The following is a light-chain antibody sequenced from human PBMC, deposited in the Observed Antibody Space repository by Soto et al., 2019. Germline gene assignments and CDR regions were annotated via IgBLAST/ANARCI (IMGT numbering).Light chain of an antibody. CDR2: SDN. V-gene: IGLV1-44*01. J-gene: IGLJ1*01. CDR1: DSNVGSNT. Sequence: QSVLTQPPSASGTPGQRVTISCSGSDSNVGSNTVNWYQHLPGTAPKLLIYSDNQRPSGVPDRFSGSKSGTSASLAISGLQSDDEADYYCAAWDDSLSGQVFGTGTQLTVL. CDR3: AAWDDSLSGQV.